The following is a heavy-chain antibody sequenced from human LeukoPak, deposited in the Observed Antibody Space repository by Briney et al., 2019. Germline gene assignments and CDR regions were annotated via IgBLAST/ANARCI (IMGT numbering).Heavy chain of an antibody. CDR3: ASPEKDCSSTSCYRGGFDY. V-gene: IGHV1-69*13. Sequence: ASVKVSCKASGGTFSSYAISWVRQAPGQGLEWMGGIIPIFGTANYAQKFQGRVTITADESTSTAYMELSSLRSEDTAVYYCASPEKDCSSTSCYRGGFDYWGQGTLVTVSS. J-gene: IGHJ4*02. CDR1: GGTFSSYA. D-gene: IGHD2-2*02. CDR2: IIPIFGTA.